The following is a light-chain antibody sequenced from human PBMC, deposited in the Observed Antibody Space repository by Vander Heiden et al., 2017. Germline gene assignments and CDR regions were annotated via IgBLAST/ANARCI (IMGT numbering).Light chain of an antibody. CDR3: QVWDSTSDRLI. CDR1: NFGSKS. J-gene: IGLJ2*01. Sequence: SYVLTQPPSVSLAPGQTARITCGGNNFGSKSVHWYQQRPGQAPVLVVYDDSDRPSGIPERFSGSNSGNTATLTISRVVAGDEADYYCQVWDSTSDRLIFGGGTKLTVL. V-gene: IGLV3-21*02. CDR2: DDS.